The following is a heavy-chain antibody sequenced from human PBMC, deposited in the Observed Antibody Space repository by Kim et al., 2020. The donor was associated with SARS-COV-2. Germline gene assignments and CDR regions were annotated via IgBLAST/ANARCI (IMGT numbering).Heavy chain of an antibody. CDR3: ARDTAVTTFDYYYGMDV. D-gene: IGHD4-17*01. CDR2: IWYDGSNK. CDR1: GFTFSSYG. J-gene: IGHJ6*01. Sequence: GGSLRLSCAASGFTFSSYGMHWVRQAPGKGLEWVAVIWYDGSNKYYADSVKGRFTISRDNSKNTLYLQMNSLRAEDTAVYYCARDTAVTTFDYYYGMDVWGQGTTVTVSS. V-gene: IGHV3-33*01.